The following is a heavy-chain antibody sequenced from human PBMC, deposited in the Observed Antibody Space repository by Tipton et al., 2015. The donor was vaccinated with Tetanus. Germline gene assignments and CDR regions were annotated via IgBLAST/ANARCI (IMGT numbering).Heavy chain of an antibody. CDR3: ARDIGSGGEGYFQH. V-gene: IGHV1-2*02. D-gene: IGHD3-10*01. Sequence: QSGAEVKKPGASVKVSCKASGYTFTGYYMHWVRQAPGQGLEWMGWINPNSGGTNYAQKFQGRVTMTRDTSISTAYMELSRLRSDGTAVYYCARDIGSGGEGYFQHWGQGTLVTVSS. CDR1: GYTFTGYY. J-gene: IGHJ1*01. CDR2: INPNSGGT.